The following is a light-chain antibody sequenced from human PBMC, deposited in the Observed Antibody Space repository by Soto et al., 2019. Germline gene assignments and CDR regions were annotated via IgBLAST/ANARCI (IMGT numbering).Light chain of an antibody. Sequence: DIQMTQSPSSLSASILYIVTITCRSSQYISSWLAWYQQKPGKAPKLLMFDTFSLESGVPSRFSGSRSGTEFTLSISSLQPDDYATYYCQHYKMYSPWKFGQGTKVDIK. J-gene: IGKJ1*01. V-gene: IGKV1-5*01. CDR2: DTF. CDR3: QHYKMYSPWK. CDR1: QYISSW.